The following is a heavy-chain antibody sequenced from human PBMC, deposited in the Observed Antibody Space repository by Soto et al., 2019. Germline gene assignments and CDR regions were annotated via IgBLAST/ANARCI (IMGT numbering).Heavy chain of an antibody. CDR3: ARDESEDYYYYGMDV. V-gene: IGHV3-21*01. Sequence: LRLSCAASGFTFSSYSMNWVRQAPGKGLEWVSSISSSSSYIYYADSVKGRFTISRDNAKNSLYLQMNSLRAEDTAVYYCARDESEDYYYYGMDVWGQGTTVTVSS. J-gene: IGHJ6*02. CDR1: GFTFSSYS. CDR2: ISSSSSYI.